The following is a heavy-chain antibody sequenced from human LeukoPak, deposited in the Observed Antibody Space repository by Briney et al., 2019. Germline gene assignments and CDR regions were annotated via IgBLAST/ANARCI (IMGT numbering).Heavy chain of an antibody. CDR1: GFTFSSYA. Sequence: GGSLRLSCAASGFTFSSYAMHWVRQAPGKGLEWVAVISYDGSNKYYADSVKGRFTISRDNSKNTLYLQMNSLRAEDTAVYYCARDFYYDSSGYCDYWGQGTLVTVSS. CDR3: ARDFYYDSSGYCDY. V-gene: IGHV3-30-3*01. D-gene: IGHD3-22*01. CDR2: ISYDGSNK. J-gene: IGHJ4*02.